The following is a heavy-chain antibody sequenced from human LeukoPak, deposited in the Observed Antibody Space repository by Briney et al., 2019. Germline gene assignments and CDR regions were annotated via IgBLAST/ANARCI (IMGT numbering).Heavy chain of an antibody. Sequence: GGSLRLSCAASGFTFSTYAMSWVRQAPGKGLEWVANIKQDGSGKYYVDSVKGRFTISRDNAKNSLYLQMNSLRAEDTAVYYCARAGLYSGSGLDFWGQGALVSVSS. CDR2: IKQDGSGK. J-gene: IGHJ4*02. CDR1: GFTFSTYA. V-gene: IGHV3-7*01. D-gene: IGHD5-12*01. CDR3: ARAGLYSGSGLDF.